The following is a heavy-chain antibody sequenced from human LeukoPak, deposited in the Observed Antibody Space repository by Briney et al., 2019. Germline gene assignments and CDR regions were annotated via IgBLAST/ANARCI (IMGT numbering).Heavy chain of an antibody. D-gene: IGHD3-22*01. CDR3: ARPPYDSSGYYHY. V-gene: IGHV3-21*06. CDR1: GFTFSSYS. Sequence: PGGSLRLSCAASGFTFSSYSMNWVRQAPGKGLEWVSSISSSSSYIYYADSVKGRFTISRDNAKNSLYLQMNSLRAEDTAVYYCARPPYDSSGYYHYWGQGTLVTVSS. J-gene: IGHJ4*02. CDR2: ISSSSSYI.